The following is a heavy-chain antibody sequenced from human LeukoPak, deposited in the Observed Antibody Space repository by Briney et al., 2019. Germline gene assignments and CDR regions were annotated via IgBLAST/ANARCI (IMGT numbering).Heavy chain of an antibody. J-gene: IGHJ4*02. V-gene: IGHV1-2*02. CDR1: GYTFTDFY. CDR2: ITPNSGGT. CDR3: ARGADYYGSGSYHFDS. Sequence: ASVKVSCKASGYTFTDFYIHWVRQAPGQGLEWMGWITPNSGGTNYAQNFQGRVTLTRDTSISTAYMELSRLRSDDTAVYYCARGADYYGSGSYHFDSWGLGTLVTVSS. D-gene: IGHD3-10*01.